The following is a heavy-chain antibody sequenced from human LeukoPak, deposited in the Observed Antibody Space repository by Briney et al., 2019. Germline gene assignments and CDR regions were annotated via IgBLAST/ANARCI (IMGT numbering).Heavy chain of an antibody. CDR2: ISYDGSNK. Sequence: GRSLRLSCAASGFTFSSYGMNCVRQAPGKGLEWVAVISYDGSNKYYADSVKGRFTVSRDNSKNTLYLQMNSLRAEDTAVYYCAKDRISMVRGVSGDYYYYGMDVWGQGTTVTVSS. CDR1: GFTFSSYG. D-gene: IGHD3-10*01. CDR3: AKDRISMVRGVSGDYYYYGMDV. J-gene: IGHJ6*02. V-gene: IGHV3-30*18.